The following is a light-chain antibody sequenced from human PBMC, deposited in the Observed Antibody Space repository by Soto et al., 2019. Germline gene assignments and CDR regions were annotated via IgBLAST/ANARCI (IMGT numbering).Light chain of an antibody. CDR2: GAS. Sequence: EIVMTQSPATLSVSPGERATLSCRASQGVSSNLAWYQQKRGQAPRLLIYGASTRATGIPARFSGSGSGTEFTLTISSLQSEDFAVYYSQQYNNWPPWTFGQGTKLEIK. J-gene: IGKJ2*02. V-gene: IGKV3-15*01. CDR1: QGVSSN. CDR3: QQYNNWPPWT.